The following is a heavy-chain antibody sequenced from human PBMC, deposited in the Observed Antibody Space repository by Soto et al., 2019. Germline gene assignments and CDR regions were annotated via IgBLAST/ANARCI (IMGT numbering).Heavy chain of an antibody. J-gene: IGHJ5*02. CDR1: GYTFTSYA. CDR3: ALPAAMPDTPCFDP. CDR2: INAGNGNT. D-gene: IGHD2-2*01. V-gene: IGHV1-3*01. Sequence: ASVKVSCKASGYTFTSYAMHWVRQAPGQRLEWMGWINAGNGNTKYSQKFQGRVTITRDISASTAYMELSSLRSEDTVVYYCALPAAMPDTPCFDPWGQGTLVTVSS.